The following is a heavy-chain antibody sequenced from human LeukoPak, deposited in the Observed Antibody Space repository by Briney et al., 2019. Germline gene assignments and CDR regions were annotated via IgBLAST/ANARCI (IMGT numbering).Heavy chain of an antibody. J-gene: IGHJ4*02. V-gene: IGHV4-31*03. D-gene: IGHD6-13*01. CDR3: ARGLGSSSWYYSKGGYYFDY. Sequence: PSQTLSLTCTVSGGSISSGGYYWSWIRQHPGKGLEWIGYIYYSGSTCYNPSLKSRVTISVDTSKNQFSLKLSSVTAADTAVYYCARGLGSSSWYYSKGGYYFDYWGQGTLVTVSS. CDR2: IYYSGST. CDR1: GGSISSGGYY.